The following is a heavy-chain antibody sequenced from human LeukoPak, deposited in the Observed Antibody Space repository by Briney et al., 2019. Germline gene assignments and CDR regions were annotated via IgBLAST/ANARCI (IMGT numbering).Heavy chain of an antibody. D-gene: IGHD5-18*01. CDR3: AKDSDTAMGGNDAFDI. CDR1: GFTFSNYA. J-gene: IGHJ3*02. CDR2: IGGSGGMT. V-gene: IGHV3-23*01. Sequence: GGSLRLSCAASGFTFSNYAMGWVRQAPGKGLEWVSGIGGSGGMTYYADSVKGRFTISRDNSKNTLYLEMNSLRVEDTAIYYCAKDSDTAMGGNDAFDIWGQGTMVTVSS.